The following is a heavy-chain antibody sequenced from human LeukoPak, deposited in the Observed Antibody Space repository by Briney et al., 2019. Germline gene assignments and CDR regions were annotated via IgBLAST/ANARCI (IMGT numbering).Heavy chain of an antibody. CDR2: ISSGGTSI. Sequence: GGSLRVSCAASGFTFSDYNMNWVRQAPGKGLQWVSYISSGGTSIYYADSVKGRFTISRDNAKNSLYLQMNSLRDGDTAVYYCARGSGNSFDYWGQGTLVTVSS. J-gene: IGHJ4*02. CDR1: GFTFSDYN. V-gene: IGHV3-48*02. CDR3: ARGSGNSFDY.